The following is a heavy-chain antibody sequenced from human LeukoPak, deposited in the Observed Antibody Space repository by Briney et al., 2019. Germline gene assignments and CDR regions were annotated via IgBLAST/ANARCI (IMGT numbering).Heavy chain of an antibody. D-gene: IGHD3-22*01. CDR1: GGSISSYY. CDR3: ARVVVSYFDY. V-gene: IGHV4-59*01. J-gene: IGHJ4*02. CDR2: IYYSGST. Sequence: KPSETLSLTCTVSGGSISSYYWSWIRQPPGKGLEWIGYIYYSGSTNYNPSLKGRVTISVDTSKNQFSLKLSSVTAADTAVYYCARVVVSYFDYWGQGTLVTVSS.